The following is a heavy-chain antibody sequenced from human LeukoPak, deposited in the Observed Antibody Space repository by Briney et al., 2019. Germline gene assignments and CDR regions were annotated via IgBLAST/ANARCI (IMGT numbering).Heavy chain of an antibody. Sequence: GGSLRLSCAASGFTFSSYWMSWVRQAPGKGLEWVANINRDESEKYYVDSVKARFTISRDNAKNSLYLQMNSLRVDDTAIYYCSRGEGDDYWGQGTLVTVSS. D-gene: IGHD3-10*01. CDR1: GFTFSSYW. CDR3: SRGEGDDY. CDR2: INRDESEK. V-gene: IGHV3-7*01. J-gene: IGHJ4*02.